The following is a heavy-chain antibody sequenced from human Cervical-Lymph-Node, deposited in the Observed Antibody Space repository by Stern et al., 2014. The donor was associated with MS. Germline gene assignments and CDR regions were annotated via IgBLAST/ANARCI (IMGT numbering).Heavy chain of an antibody. Sequence: EVQLVESGGGLVQPGGSLRLSCAASGFTFSTYWMHWVRQAPGKGLVWVSRINEDGRITNYADSVKGRFTISRDNAKNTLYLQMTGFRAEDTAVYYCARDLAGRDDFWGQGTLVTVS. CDR3: ARDLAGRDDF. V-gene: IGHV3-74*01. J-gene: IGHJ4*02. CDR1: GFTFSTYW. CDR2: INEDGRIT.